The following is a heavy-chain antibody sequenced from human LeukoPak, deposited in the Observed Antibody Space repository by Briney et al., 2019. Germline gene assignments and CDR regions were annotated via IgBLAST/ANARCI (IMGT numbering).Heavy chain of an antibody. J-gene: IGHJ4*02. CDR3: ARGRYYSSGYYQFDY. D-gene: IGHD3-22*01. Sequence: PSETLSLTCAVYGGSFSGYYWSWIRQPPGEGLEWIGEINHSGSTNYNPSLESRVTISVDTSKNQFSLKLSSVTAADTAVYYCARGRYYSSGYYQFDYWGQGTLVTVSS. CDR2: INHSGST. V-gene: IGHV4-34*01. CDR1: GGSFSGYY.